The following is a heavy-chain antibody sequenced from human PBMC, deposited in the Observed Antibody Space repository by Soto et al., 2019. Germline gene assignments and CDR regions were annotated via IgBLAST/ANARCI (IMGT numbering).Heavy chain of an antibody. CDR1: GFTVSSNY. CDR2: IYSGGST. D-gene: IGHD3-3*02. V-gene: IGHV3-66*01. Sequence: VQLVESGGGLVQPGGSLRLSCAASGFTVSSNYMSWVRQAPGKGLEWVSVIYSGGSTYYADSVKGRFTISRDNSKNTLYLQMNSLRAEDTAVYYCARAFLEWFLFDYWGQGTLVTVSS. CDR3: ARAFLEWFLFDY. J-gene: IGHJ4*02.